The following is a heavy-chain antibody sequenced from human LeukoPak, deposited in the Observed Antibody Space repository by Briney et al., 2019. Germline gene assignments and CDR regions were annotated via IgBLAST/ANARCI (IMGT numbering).Heavy chain of an antibody. J-gene: IGHJ4*02. CDR3: ARQRSGNHWAFDY. CDR2: IYYSGST. CDR1: GDSISNTKYY. Sequence: SSETLSLTCTVSGDSISNTKYYWGWIRQTPEKGLEWIATIYYSGSTYYKPSLKIRATISVDTSKNQFSLRLHSVTAADAAVYYCARQRSGNHWAFDYWGQGTLVTVSS. D-gene: IGHD3-3*01. V-gene: IGHV4-39*01.